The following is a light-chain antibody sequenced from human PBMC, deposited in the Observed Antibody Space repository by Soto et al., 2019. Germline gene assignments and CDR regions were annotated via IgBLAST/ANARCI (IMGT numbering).Light chain of an antibody. CDR3: QSYDRSLSGWV. CDR2: VNT. Sequence: QSVLTQPPSVSGAPGQTITISCTGSSSNIGADFGVHWYQQLPGAAPKLVIFVNTNRPSGVPDRFSGSKSGTSASLAITGLQAEDEADYSCQSYDRSLSGWVFGTGTKVTVL. V-gene: IGLV1-40*01. J-gene: IGLJ3*02. CDR1: SSNIGADFG.